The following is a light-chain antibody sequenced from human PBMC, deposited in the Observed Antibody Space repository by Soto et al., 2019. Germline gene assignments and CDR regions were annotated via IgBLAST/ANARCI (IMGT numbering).Light chain of an antibody. V-gene: IGKV1-5*01. CDR2: DAS. J-gene: IGKJ2*02. Sequence: DIQLTQSPSTLSASVGDRVTITCRASQSVTDWLAWYQQKPEKASKLLIYDASSLQSGVPSRFSGSGSGTEFSLTISSLQPDDFATYYCQQYYRSCTFGQGTKVEIK. CDR1: QSVTDW. CDR3: QQYYRSCT.